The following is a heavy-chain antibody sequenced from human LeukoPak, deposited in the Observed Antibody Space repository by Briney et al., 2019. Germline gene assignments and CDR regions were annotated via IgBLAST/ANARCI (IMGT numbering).Heavy chain of an antibody. J-gene: IGHJ5*02. CDR2: ISAYNGST. D-gene: IGHD5-18*01. Sequence: ASVKVSCKASGYTFTSYGISWVRQAPGQGLEWMGWISAYNGSTNYAQKLQGRVTMTTDTSTSTAYMELRSLRSDDPAVYYCAREKRGYSYGFLSNWFDPWGQGTLVTVSS. CDR3: AREKRGYSYGFLSNWFDP. CDR1: GYTFTSYG. V-gene: IGHV1-18*01.